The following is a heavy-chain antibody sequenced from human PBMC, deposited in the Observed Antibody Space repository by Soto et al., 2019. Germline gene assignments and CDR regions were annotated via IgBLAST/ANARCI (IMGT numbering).Heavy chain of an antibody. CDR3: ARFYYDSSGSSFDY. CDR2: ISAYNGNT. D-gene: IGHD3-22*01. Sequence: ASVKVSCKASGYTFTSYGISWVRRAPGQGLEWMGWISAYNGNTNYAQKLQGRVTMTTDTSTSTAYMELRSLRSDDTAVYYCARFYYDSSGSSFDYWGQGTLVTVSS. J-gene: IGHJ4*02. CDR1: GYTFTSYG. V-gene: IGHV1-18*04.